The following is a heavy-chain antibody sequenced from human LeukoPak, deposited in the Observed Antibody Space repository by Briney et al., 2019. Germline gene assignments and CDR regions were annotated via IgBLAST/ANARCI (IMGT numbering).Heavy chain of an antibody. V-gene: IGHV1-46*01. J-gene: IGHJ4*02. CDR2: INPSGGST. Sequence: ASLKVSCKASGGTFISYAISWVRQARGQGLEWMGIINPSGGSTSYAQKFQGRVTMTRDTSTNTVYMELSSLRSEDTAVYFCARATLSDYYFNYWGQGTLVTVSS. CDR3: ARATLSDYYFNY. CDR1: GGTFISYA.